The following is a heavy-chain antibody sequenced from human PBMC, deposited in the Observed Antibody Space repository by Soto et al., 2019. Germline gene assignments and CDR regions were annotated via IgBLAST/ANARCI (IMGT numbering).Heavy chain of an antibody. CDR3: AREKYDFWGGYYPGFHYYYGMDV. Sequence: GGSLSLSWAASGFTFSSYAMSWVRQAPGKGLEWVSTISGNGSNKYYADSVKGRFTISRDNSKNTLYLQMNSLRAEDTAVYYCAREKYDFWGGYYPGFHYYYGMDVWGQGTTVNVSS. CDR2: ISGNGSNK. J-gene: IGHJ6*02. V-gene: IGHV3-23*01. D-gene: IGHD3-3*01. CDR1: GFTFSSYA.